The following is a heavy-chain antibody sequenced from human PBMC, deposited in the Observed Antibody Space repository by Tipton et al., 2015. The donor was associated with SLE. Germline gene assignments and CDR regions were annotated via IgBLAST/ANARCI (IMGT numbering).Heavy chain of an antibody. J-gene: IGHJ4*02. V-gene: IGHV4-31*03. CDR1: GGSINTGGYY. CDR2: IYYTGTT. D-gene: IGHD6-19*01. CDR3: ARSVARYFNS. Sequence: TLSLTCTVSGGSINTGGYYWSWIRQLPGKGLEWIGYIYYTGTTYYNPSVKSRVTISLDTSQNQFSLQLNSVTAADTAVYYCARSVARYFNSWGQGTLVTVSS.